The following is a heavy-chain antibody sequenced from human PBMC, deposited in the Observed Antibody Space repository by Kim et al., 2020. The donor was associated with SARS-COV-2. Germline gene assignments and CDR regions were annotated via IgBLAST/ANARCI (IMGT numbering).Heavy chain of an antibody. CDR1: GFTFSSYS. V-gene: IGHV3-48*04. CDR3: ARESASDWNDDGGIDY. D-gene: IGHD1-1*01. Sequence: GGSLRLSCAASGFTFSSYSMNWVRQAPGKGLEWVSYISSSSSTIYYADSVKGRFTISRDNAKNSLYLQMNSLRAEDTAVYYCARESASDWNDDGGIDYWGQGTLVTVSS. J-gene: IGHJ4*02. CDR2: ISSSSSTI.